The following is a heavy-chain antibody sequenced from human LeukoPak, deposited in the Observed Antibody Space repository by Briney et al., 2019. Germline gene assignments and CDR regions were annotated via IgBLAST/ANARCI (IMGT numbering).Heavy chain of an antibody. CDR2: ISSSSGAI. CDR3: AQKGGTDH. V-gene: IGHV3-48*02. J-gene: IGHJ4*02. CDR1: GFSFSRFG. D-gene: IGHD2-15*01. Sequence: PGGSLRLSCAASGFSFSRFGMKWVRQAPGKGLEWISYISSSSGAIYYADSVKGRFTISRDNAKNSLYLQMSSLRDEDTAVYYCAQKGGTDHWGQGTLVTVSS.